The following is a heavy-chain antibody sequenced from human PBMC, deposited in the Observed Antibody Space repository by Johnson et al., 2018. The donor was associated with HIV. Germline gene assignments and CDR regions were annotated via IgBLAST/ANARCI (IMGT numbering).Heavy chain of an antibody. CDR2: IYSGGST. CDR1: GFTVSSNY. CDR3: ARTLWGGKESAFDI. V-gene: IGHV3-53*01. J-gene: IGHJ3*02. D-gene: IGHD3-16*01. Sequence: VQLVESGGALIQPGGSLRLSCAASGFTVSSNYMSWVRQAPGKGLEWVSTIYSGGSTYYADSVKGRFTISRDNSKNTLYLQMNSLRAEDTAVYYCARTLWGGKESAFDIWGQGTMVTVSS.